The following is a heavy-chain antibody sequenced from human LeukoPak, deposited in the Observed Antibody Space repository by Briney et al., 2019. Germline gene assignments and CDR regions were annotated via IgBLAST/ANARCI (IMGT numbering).Heavy chain of an antibody. D-gene: IGHD6-19*01. Sequence: ASVKVSCKASGYTFTNYGISWVRQAPGQGLEWMGWISGYNGNTNYAQKFQGRITMTTDTSTSTGYMELRSLRSDDTAVYYCARDLKMGYSSGRYSWGTGSSNDYWGQGTLVTVSS. CDR1: GYTFTNYG. V-gene: IGHV1-18*01. CDR2: ISGYNGNT. CDR3: ARDLKMGYSSGRYSWGTGSSNDY. J-gene: IGHJ4*02.